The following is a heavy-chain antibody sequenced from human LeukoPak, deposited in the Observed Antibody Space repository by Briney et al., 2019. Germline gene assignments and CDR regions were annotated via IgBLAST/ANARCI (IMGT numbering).Heavy chain of an antibody. CDR3: AKDRPDYYDSSGQNWYFDL. Sequence: GSLRLSCAASGFSFTDFAMSWVRQAPGKGLEWVSTISRSGDSTFYADSVKGRFTISRDNSKNTLYLQMNSLRAEDTAVYYCAKDRPDYYDSSGQNWYFDLWGRGTLVTVSS. D-gene: IGHD3-22*01. J-gene: IGHJ2*01. V-gene: IGHV3-23*01. CDR1: GFSFTDFA. CDR2: ISRSGDST.